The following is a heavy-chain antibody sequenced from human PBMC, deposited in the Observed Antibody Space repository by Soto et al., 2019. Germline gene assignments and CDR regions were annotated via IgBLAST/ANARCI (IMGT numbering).Heavy chain of an antibody. Sequence: ASVKVSCKASGYTFISYYIHLVRQAPGLGLEWMGMINPRAGDTTSAQKFQGRVTMTSDTSTTTVYMELSSLRFDDTAVYYCARGFPSSSRLGWCDPWGQGTLVTVSS. D-gene: IGHD2-2*01. CDR2: INPRAGDT. V-gene: IGHV1-46*01. CDR3: ARGFPSSSRLGWCDP. CDR1: GYTFISYY. J-gene: IGHJ5*02.